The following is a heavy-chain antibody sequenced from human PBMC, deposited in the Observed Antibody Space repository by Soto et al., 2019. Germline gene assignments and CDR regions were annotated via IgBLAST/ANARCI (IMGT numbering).Heavy chain of an antibody. CDR2: IYSSGST. Sequence: SETLSLTGTVSGGSVSSDTHYWSWIRQPPGKRLEWIGFIYSSGSTNYNPSLKSRVTMSVDTSKNQFSLKLRSVIVADTAVYHCARFVRSCSGTTCYTRADVWGQGTTVTVSS. J-gene: IGHJ6*02. CDR1: GGSVSSDTHY. D-gene: IGHD2-2*02. CDR3: ARFVRSCSGTTCYTRADV. V-gene: IGHV4-61*01.